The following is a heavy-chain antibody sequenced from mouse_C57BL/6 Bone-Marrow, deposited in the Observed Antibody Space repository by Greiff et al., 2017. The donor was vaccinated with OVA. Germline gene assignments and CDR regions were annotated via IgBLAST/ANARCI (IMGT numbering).Heavy chain of an antibody. CDR2: ISSGGSYT. V-gene: IGHV5-6*01. CDR1: GSTFSDYG. CDR3: ARHGDYGSFFDY. D-gene: IGHD1-1*01. Sequence: EVQGVESGGGLVKPGGSLKLSCAASGSTFSDYGMHWVRQAPEKGLEWVATISSGGSYTYSPDSVKGRFTISRDNAKNTLYLQMSSLKSEDTAMYYCARHGDYGSFFDYWGQGTTLTVSS. J-gene: IGHJ2*01.